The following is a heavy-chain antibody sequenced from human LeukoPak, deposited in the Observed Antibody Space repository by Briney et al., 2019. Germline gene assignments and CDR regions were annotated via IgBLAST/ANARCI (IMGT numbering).Heavy chain of an antibody. CDR3: ARERRDSSGYLHYFDY. D-gene: IGHD3-22*01. CDR2: VNYSGST. CDR1: GGSISSSSYY. V-gene: IGHV4-39*07. J-gene: IGHJ4*02. Sequence: PSGTLSLTCTVSGGSISSSSYYWGWIRQPPGKGLEWIGEVNYSGSTYYNPSLKSRVIISVDTSKNQFSLKLSSVTAADTAVYYCARERRDSSGYLHYFDYWGQGTLVTVSS.